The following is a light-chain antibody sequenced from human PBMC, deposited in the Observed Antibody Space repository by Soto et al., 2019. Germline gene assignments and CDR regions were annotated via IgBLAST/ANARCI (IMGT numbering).Light chain of an antibody. J-gene: IGKJ4*01. CDR2: DAS. V-gene: IGKV1-33*01. CDR3: QQYDNVPLT. Sequence: DIQMTQSPSSLSAAVGDRVTITCQASQDISNYLSWYQQKPGKAPKLLIYDASNLEIGVPSRFSGSGSGTDFTFTISKLQPEDIATFYCQQYDNVPLTFGGGTKVEIK. CDR1: QDISNY.